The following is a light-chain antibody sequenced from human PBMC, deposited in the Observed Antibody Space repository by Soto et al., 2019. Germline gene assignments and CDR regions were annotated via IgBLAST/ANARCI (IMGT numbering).Light chain of an antibody. CDR1: QGTRND. J-gene: IGKJ1*01. CDR3: QHHGT. Sequence: AIQMTQSPSSLSASVGDRVTITCRASQGTRNDLDWLQQKPGKAPKLLIYAASNLQSGVPARFSGSGSGTEFTLTISSLQPDDFATYYCQHHGTFGQGTKVDIK. CDR2: AAS. V-gene: IGKV1-6*01.